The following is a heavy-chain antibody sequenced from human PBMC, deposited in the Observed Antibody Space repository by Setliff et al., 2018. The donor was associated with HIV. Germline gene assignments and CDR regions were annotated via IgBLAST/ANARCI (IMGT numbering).Heavy chain of an antibody. CDR2: INPNGGGT. CDR1: GYTFTGYY. Sequence: ASVKVSCKASGYTFTGYYMHWLRQAPGQGLEWMGWINPNGGGTNFAQKFQGRVTMTRDTSISTAYMELSRLRSDDTAVYYCARNPVTSGYLYYYYYMDVWGKGTTVTVSS. CDR3: ARNPVTSGYLYYYYYMDV. D-gene: IGHD3-22*01. J-gene: IGHJ6*03. V-gene: IGHV1-2*02.